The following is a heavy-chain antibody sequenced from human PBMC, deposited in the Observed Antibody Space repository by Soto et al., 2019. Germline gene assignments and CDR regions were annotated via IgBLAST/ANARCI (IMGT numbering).Heavy chain of an antibody. J-gene: IGHJ4*02. CDR2: ISGSGGST. D-gene: IGHD3-3*01. Sequence: EVQLLESGGGLEQPGGSLRLSCAASGFTFSSYAMNWVRQAPGKGLEWVSVISGSGGSTYYADSVKGRFTISRDNSKNTLYLQMNTLRAEDTAAYFCAKRASWSYFDYWCQGTLVTVSS. CDR3: AKRASWSYFDY. CDR1: GFTFSSYA. V-gene: IGHV3-23*01.